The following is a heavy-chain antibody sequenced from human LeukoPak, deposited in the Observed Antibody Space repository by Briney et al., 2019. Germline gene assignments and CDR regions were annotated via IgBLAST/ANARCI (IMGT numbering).Heavy chain of an antibody. CDR1: GFTFSSYA. Sequence: PGGSLRLSCAASGFTFSSYAMSWVRQAPGKGLEWVSAISVSGDSTNYADSVQGRFTISRDNSKNTLYLQMNSLRAEDTALYFCARDRGRGWYILFYWGHGTRVTVSS. D-gene: IGHD6-19*01. J-gene: IGHJ4*01. V-gene: IGHV3-23*01. CDR3: ARDRGRGWYILFY. CDR2: ISVSGDST.